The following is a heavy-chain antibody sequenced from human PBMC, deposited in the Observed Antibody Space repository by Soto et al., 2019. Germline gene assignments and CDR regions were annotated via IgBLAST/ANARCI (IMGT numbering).Heavy chain of an antibody. J-gene: IGHJ3*02. CDR3: TTDLGCSGGSCYFLDAFDI. D-gene: IGHD2-15*01. Sequence: GGSLRLSCAASGFTFSNAWMSWVRQAPGKGLEWVGRIKSKTDGGTTDYAAPVKGRFTISRDDSKNTLYLQMNSLKTEDTAVYYCTTDLGCSGGSCYFLDAFDIWGQGTMVTVSS. CDR2: IKSKTDGGTT. V-gene: IGHV3-15*01. CDR1: GFTFSNAW.